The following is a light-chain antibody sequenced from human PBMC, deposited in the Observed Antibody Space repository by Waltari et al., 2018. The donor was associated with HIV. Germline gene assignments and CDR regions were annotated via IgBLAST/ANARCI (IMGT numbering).Light chain of an antibody. CDR2: GKN. J-gene: IGLJ2*01. CDR3: ESRDTSGGLVL. Sequence: SSGLTQDPTVSVALGQTVRITCQGATLRNNYASWYQPKPGQAPLLVMYGKNNRPSGIPDRFSGSRSGDTDSLTIIGVRAEDEADYYCESRDTSGGLVLFGGGTKLTVL. V-gene: IGLV3-19*01. CDR1: TLRNNY.